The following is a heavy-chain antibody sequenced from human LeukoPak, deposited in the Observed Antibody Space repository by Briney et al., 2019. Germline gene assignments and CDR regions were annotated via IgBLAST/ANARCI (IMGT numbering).Heavy chain of an antibody. Sequence: ASVKVSCKASGCTFTSYDINWVRQATGQGLEWMGWMNPNSGNTGYAQKFQGSVTITRDTSISTAYMELSSLRSEDTAVYYCARGPPGSTLDYWGQGTLVTVSS. V-gene: IGHV1-8*03. CDR2: MNPNSGNT. CDR3: ARGPPGSTLDY. J-gene: IGHJ4*02. D-gene: IGHD2-2*01. CDR1: GCTFTSYD.